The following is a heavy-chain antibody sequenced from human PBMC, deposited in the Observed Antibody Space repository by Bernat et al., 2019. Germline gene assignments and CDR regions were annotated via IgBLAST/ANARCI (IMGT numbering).Heavy chain of an antibody. CDR1: GGSISSGGYS. V-gene: IGHV4-30-2*01. D-gene: IGHD3-9*01. J-gene: IGHJ3*02. CDR3: ARGSLRYFGWLLATDAFDI. CDR2: IYHSGST. Sequence: QLQLQESGSGLVKPSQTLSLTCAVSGGSISSGGYSWSWIRQPPGKGLEWIGYIYHSGSTYYNPSLKSRVTISVDRSKNQFSLKLSSVTAADTAVYYCARGSLRYFGWLLATDAFDIWGQGTMVTVSS.